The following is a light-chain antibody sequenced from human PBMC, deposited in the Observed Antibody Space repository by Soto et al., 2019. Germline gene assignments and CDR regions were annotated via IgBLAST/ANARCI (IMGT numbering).Light chain of an antibody. V-gene: IGLV1-44*01. J-gene: IGLJ1*01. CDR2: SNN. CDR3: AAWDDSLNGLYV. Sequence: QSVLTRPPSASGTPGQRGTISCSGSSSNIGSNTVNWYQQLPGTAPKLLIYSNNQRPSGVPDRFSGSKSGTSASLAISGLQSEDEADYYCAAWDDSLNGLYVFGTGTKVTVL. CDR1: SSNIGSNT.